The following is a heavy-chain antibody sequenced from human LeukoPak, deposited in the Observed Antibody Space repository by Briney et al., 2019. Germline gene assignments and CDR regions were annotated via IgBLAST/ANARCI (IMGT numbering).Heavy chain of an antibody. V-gene: IGHV7-4-1*02. CDR3: ARDGRYCTNGVCYSFDP. J-gene: IGHJ5*02. CDR2: INTNTGNP. D-gene: IGHD2-8*01. Sequence: EASVKVSCKASGYTFTSCAMNWVRQAPGQGLEWMGWINTNTGNPTYAQGFTGRFVFSLDTSVSTAYLQISSLKAEDTAVYYCARDGRYCTNGVCYSFDPWGQGTLVTVSS. CDR1: GYTFTSCA.